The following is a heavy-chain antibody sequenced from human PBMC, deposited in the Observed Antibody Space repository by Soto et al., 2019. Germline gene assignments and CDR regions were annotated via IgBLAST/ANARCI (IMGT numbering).Heavy chain of an antibody. V-gene: IGHV3-23*01. CDR3: ARLLNDIVVVPAAIFYSYAMDV. D-gene: IGHD2-2*01. CDR2: VSGDGGRT. Sequence: EVQLLESGGGSVQPGGSLRLSCAASRFTFSSYGLSWVRQAPGKGLEWVSTVSGDGGRTYYADSVKGRFTISRDNSKNTLYLQMNSLRAGDTAVYYCARLLNDIVVVPAAIFYSYAMDVWGPGTPVTVSS. J-gene: IGHJ6*02. CDR1: RFTFSSYG.